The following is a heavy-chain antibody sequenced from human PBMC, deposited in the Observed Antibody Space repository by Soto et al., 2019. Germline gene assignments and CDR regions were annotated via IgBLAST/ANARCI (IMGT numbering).Heavy chain of an antibody. J-gene: IGHJ4*02. D-gene: IGHD1-26*01. CDR1: GGSISSYY. V-gene: IGHV4-4*07. CDR2: IYTSGST. Sequence: ASETLSLTCTVSGGSISSYYWSWIRQPAGKGLEWIGRIYTSGSTNYNPSLKSRVTMSVDTSKNQFSLKLSSVTAADTAVYYCARDARYSGSPGHFDYWGQGTLVTVSS. CDR3: ARDARYSGSPGHFDY.